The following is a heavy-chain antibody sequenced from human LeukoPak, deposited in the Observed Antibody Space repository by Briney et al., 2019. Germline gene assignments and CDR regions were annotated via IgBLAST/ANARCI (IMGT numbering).Heavy chain of an antibody. CDR3: AKFLTPSDILTNDAFDI. D-gene: IGHD3-9*01. J-gene: IGHJ3*02. CDR1: GFTFDDYS. CDR2: ISWKSGRI. V-gene: IGHV3-9*01. Sequence: VRSLRLSRVASGFTFDDYSMHWVRPAPWKGVEGGSGISWKSGRIGYTDSVKGRFTISRDNAKNSLYLQMNNLRAEDTALYYCAKFLTPSDILTNDAFDIWGQGTMVTVSS.